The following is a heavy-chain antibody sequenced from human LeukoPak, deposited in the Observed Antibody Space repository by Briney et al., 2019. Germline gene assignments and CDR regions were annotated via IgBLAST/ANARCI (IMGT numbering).Heavy chain of an antibody. J-gene: IGHJ5*02. CDR3: AKAVRFLEWLPDNWFDP. D-gene: IGHD3-3*01. CDR1: GGSVSSGSYY. V-gene: IGHV4-61*01. CDR2: IYYSGST. Sequence: SETLSLTCTVSGGSVSSGSYYWSWIRQPPGKGLEWIGYIYYSGSTNYNPPLKSRVTISVDTSKNQFSLKLSSVTAADTAVYYCAKAVRFLEWLPDNWFDPWGQGTLVTVSS.